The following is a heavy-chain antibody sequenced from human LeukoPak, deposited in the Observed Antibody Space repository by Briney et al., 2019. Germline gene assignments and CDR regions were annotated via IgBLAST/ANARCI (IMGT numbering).Heavy chain of an antibody. D-gene: IGHD5-12*01. CDR2: ISAYNGNT. Sequence: ASVKVSCKASGYTFTSYGISWVRQAPGQGLEWMGWISAYNGNTNYAQKLQGRVTMTTDTSTSTAYMELRSLRSDDTAVYYCARALIVATHNRFDPWGQGTLVTVSS. J-gene: IGHJ5*02. V-gene: IGHV1-18*01. CDR1: GYTFTSYG. CDR3: ARALIVATHNRFDP.